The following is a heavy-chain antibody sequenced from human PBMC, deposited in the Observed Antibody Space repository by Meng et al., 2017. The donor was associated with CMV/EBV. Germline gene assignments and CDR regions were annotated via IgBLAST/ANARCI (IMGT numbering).Heavy chain of an antibody. V-gene: IGHV3-74*01. CDR3: ARDGPYGDPLHY. J-gene: IGHJ4*02. D-gene: IGHD4-17*01. CDR2: INSDGSIT. Sequence: GESLKISCVASGFTFDNFWMHWVRQAPGKGPVWVSVINSDGSITNYADSVKGRFTISRDNSKNTLYLQMNSLRAEDTAVYYCARDGPYGDPLHYWGQGTLVTVSS. CDR1: GFTFDNFW.